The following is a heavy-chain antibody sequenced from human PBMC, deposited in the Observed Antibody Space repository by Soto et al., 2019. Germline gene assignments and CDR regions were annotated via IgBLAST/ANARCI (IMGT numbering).Heavy chain of an antibody. CDR3: AKDKENYYDGSGYFDY. CDR2: ISGNGCST. J-gene: IGHJ4*02. D-gene: IGHD3-22*01. CDR1: GFTFSSYA. V-gene: IGHV3-23*01. Sequence: GGSLRLSCAASGFTFSSYAMSWVRQAPGKGLEWVSAISGNGCSTYYADAVKGRFTISRDKSKNTLYLQMNSLRAEDTAVYYCAKDKENYYDGSGYFDYWGQGTLVTVSS.